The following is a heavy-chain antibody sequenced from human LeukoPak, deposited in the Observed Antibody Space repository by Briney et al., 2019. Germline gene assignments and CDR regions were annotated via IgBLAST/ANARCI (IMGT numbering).Heavy chain of an antibody. Sequence: GGSLRLSCAASGFTFSSYAMSWVRQAPGKGLEWVPGMSGSGGSTNYADSVKGRFTISRDNYKNTLYLQMNSLRAEDTAVYYCAKVLWGLGYSSFDPWGQGTLVTVSS. V-gene: IGHV3-23*01. CDR3: AKVLWGLGYSSFDP. D-gene: IGHD2-15*01. CDR1: GFTFSSYA. J-gene: IGHJ5*02. CDR2: MSGSGGST.